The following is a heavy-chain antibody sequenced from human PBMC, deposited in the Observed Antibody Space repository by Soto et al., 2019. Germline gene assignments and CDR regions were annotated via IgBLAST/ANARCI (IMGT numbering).Heavy chain of an antibody. CDR3: AREMASGYSRTWFDP. D-gene: IGHD2-15*01. V-gene: IGHV1-69*06. Sequence: QEHLVQSGAEVKKPGSSVKVSCRASGGIGSNYAISWVRQAPGQGLEWMGGIVPKFGTANYAQSFKGRVTISVDKSTNSVYMELSSLRSQDTAIYYCAREMASGYSRTWFDPWGKGTLVTVSS. CDR1: GGIGSNYA. CDR2: IVPKFGTA. J-gene: IGHJ5*02.